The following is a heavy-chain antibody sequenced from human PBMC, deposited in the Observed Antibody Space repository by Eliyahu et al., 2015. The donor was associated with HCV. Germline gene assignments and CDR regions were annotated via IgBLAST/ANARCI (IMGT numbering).Heavy chain of an antibody. CDR3: ARDKERGSGSYWYFQH. V-gene: IGHV3-21*01. J-gene: IGHJ1*01. D-gene: IGHD3-10*01. CDR1: GFTFSSYS. CDR2: ISSSSSYI. Sequence: EVQLVESGGGLVKPGGSLRLSCAASGFTFSSYSMNWVRQAPGKGLGWVSSISSSSSYIYYADSVKGRFTISRDNAKNSLYLQMNSLRAEDTAVYYCARDKERGSGSYWYFQHWGQGTLVTVSS.